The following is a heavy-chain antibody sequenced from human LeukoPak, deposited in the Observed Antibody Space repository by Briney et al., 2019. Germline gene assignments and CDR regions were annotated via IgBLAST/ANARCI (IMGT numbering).Heavy chain of an antibody. Sequence: SVKVSCKASGGTFSSYAISWVRQAPGQGLEWMGRIIPILRIANYAQKFQGRVTITADKSTSTAYMELSSLRSEDTAVYYCARDEPYYYYGMDVWGQGTTVTVSS. J-gene: IGHJ6*02. CDR3: ARDEPYYYYGMDV. CDR2: IIPILRIA. CDR1: GGTFSSYA. V-gene: IGHV1-69*04. D-gene: IGHD1-14*01.